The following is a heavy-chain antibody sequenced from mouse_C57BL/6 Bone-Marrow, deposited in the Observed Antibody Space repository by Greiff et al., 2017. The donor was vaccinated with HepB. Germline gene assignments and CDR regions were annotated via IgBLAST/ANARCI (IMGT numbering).Heavy chain of an antibody. D-gene: IGHD1-1*01. CDR3: ARWGPYYYGSSCDYFDY. CDR1: GYTFTSYG. Sequence: QVQLQQSGAELARPGASVKLSCKASGYTFTSYGISWVKQRTGQGLEGIGEIYPRSGNTYYNEKFKGKATLTADKSSSTAYMELRSLTSEDSAVYFCARWGPYYYGSSCDYFDYWGQGTTLTVSS. CDR2: IYPRSGNT. J-gene: IGHJ2*01. V-gene: IGHV1-81*01.